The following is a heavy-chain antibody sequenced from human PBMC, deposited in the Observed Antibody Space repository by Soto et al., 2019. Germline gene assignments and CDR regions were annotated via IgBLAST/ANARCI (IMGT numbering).Heavy chain of an antibody. CDR1: GGTFSSHA. D-gene: IGHD1-26*01. V-gene: IGHV1-69*13. Sequence: ASVKVSCKASGGTFSSHAVSWVRQAPGQGLEWMGRIIPFFKGTNYAQKFQGRVTITADESTSTAYMELSSLRSEDTAVYYCAREAATRYCFDFWGQGTLVTVSS. CDR2: IIPFFKGT. J-gene: IGHJ4*02. CDR3: AREAATRYCFDF.